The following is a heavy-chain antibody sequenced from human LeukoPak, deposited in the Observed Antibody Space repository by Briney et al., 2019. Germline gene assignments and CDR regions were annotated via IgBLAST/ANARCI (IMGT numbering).Heavy chain of an antibody. Sequence: PSETLSLTCAVYGGSFSGYYWSWIRQPPGKGLEWIGEINHSGSTNYNPSLKSRVTISVDTSKNQFSLKLNSVTAADTAVYYCARVDCSSTSCYAFLSWFDPWGQGTLVTVSS. CDR2: INHSGST. V-gene: IGHV4-34*01. D-gene: IGHD2-2*01. J-gene: IGHJ5*02. CDR1: GGSFSGYY. CDR3: ARVDCSSTSCYAFLSWFDP.